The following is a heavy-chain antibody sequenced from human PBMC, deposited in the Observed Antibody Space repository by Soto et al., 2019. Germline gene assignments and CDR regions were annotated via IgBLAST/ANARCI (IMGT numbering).Heavy chain of an antibody. D-gene: IGHD2-15*01. CDR1: GFTFSSHS. Sequence: EVQLVESGGGLVKPGGSLRLSCAASGFTFSSHSMNWVRQAPGKGLEWVSSISSSSSYIYYADSVKGRFTISRDNAKNSLYLQMNRLRAEDTAVYYCARHGDCSGGSCYNRADVWGKETTLTLSS. V-gene: IGHV3-21*03. J-gene: IGHJ6*04. CDR3: ARHGDCSGGSCYNRADV. CDR2: ISSSSSYI.